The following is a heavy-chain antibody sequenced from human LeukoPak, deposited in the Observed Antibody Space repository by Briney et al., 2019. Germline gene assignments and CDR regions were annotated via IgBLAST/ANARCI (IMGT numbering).Heavy chain of an antibody. CDR2: FDPKDGET. V-gene: IGHV1-24*01. J-gene: IGHJ5*02. D-gene: IGHD2-2*01. Sequence: ASVKVSCKVSGYTLTELSMHWVRQAPGKGLEWMGGFDPKDGETIYAQKFQGRVTMTEDTSTDTAYMELSSLRSEDTAVYYCATAQERALVPAAIWFDPWGQGTLVTVSS. CDR1: GYTLTELS. CDR3: ATAQERALVPAAIWFDP.